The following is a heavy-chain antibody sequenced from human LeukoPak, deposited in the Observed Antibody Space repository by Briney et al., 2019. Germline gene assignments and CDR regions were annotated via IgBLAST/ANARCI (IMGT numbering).Heavy chain of an antibody. CDR3: TTDGVGVEGATYDN. CDR2: IKAKAHGGTI. V-gene: IGHV3-15*01. J-gene: IGHJ4*02. Sequence: GGSLRLSCAASGFTFSSYAMSWVRQAPGKGLEWVGRIKAKAHGGTIEYAAPVKGRFTISRGDSKNTLYLQMNSLKTEDTAVYYCTTDGVGVEGATYDNWGQGTLVSVSS. D-gene: IGHD1-26*01. CDR1: GFTFSSYA.